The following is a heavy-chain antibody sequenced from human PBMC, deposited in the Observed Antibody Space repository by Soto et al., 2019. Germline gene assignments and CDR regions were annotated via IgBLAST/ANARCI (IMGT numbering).Heavy chain of an antibody. CDR3: ARSYDDYASRGEYYFDY. D-gene: IGHD4-17*01. CDR1: GGSISSGDYY. Sequence: QVQLQESGPGLVKPSQTLSLTCTVSGGSISSGDYYWSWIRQPPGKGLEWNGYIYYSGSTYYNPSLKSRVTISVDTSKNQVSLKLSSVTAADTAVYYCARSYDDYASRGEYYFDYWGQGTLVTVSS. V-gene: IGHV4-30-4*01. J-gene: IGHJ4*02. CDR2: IYYSGST.